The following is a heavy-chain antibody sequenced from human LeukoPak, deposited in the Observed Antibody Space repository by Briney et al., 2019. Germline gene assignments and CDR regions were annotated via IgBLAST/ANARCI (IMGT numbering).Heavy chain of an antibody. CDR3: ARIGGSVDIGWFFDY. CDR1: GFTFINYW. J-gene: IGHJ4*02. Sequence: GGSLRLSCAASGFTFINYWMSWVRQAPGKGLEWVANIKGDGSDKLFLDSLRGRFTISRDNAKNSLYLQMNNLRAEDTAVYYCARIGGSVDIGWFFDYWGQGTQVTVSS. V-gene: IGHV3-7*01. CDR2: IKGDGSDK. D-gene: IGHD6-19*01.